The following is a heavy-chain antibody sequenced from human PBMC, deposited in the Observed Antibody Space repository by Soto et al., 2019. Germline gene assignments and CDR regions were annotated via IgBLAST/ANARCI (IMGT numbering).Heavy chain of an antibody. J-gene: IGHJ4*02. Sequence: EVQLVESGGGLVQPGGSLRLSCAASGFTFSTYWMHWVRQAPGKGLVWVSRIKNDGSGTYYVDSVEGRFTISRDNAKNTLYLQMNSLRDEDKAVYYCVRGDGDYYDGNGYLGRHWGQGSLVTVSS. CDR1: GFTFSTYW. V-gene: IGHV3-74*01. D-gene: IGHD3-22*01. CDR2: IKNDGSGT. CDR3: VRGDGDYYDGNGYLGRH.